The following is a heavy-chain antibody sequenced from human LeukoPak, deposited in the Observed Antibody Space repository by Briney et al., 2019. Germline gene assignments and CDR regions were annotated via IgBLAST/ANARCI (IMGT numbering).Heavy chain of an antibody. CDR3: AREYVMITFGGVIAPPGD. D-gene: IGHD3-16*02. Sequence: PGASVKVSCKASGYTFTGYYMHWVRQAPGHGLEWMGWINPNSGGTNYAQKFQGRVTMTRDTSISTAYMELSRLRSDDTAVYYCAREYVMITFGGVIAPPGDWGQGTLVTVSS. J-gene: IGHJ4*02. V-gene: IGHV1-2*02. CDR2: INPNSGGT. CDR1: GYTFTGYY.